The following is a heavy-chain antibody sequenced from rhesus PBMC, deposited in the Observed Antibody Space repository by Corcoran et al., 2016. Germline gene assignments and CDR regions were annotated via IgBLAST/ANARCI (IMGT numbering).Heavy chain of an antibody. CDR2: INSGGGST. J-gene: IGHJ6*01. CDR1: GFTFSSYG. Sequence: EVQLVETGGGLVQPGGSLKLACAASGFTFSSYGMSWVRQAPGKGLEWVSAINSGGGSTYYADSVKGRFTISRDNSKNTLSLQMNSLRAEDTAVYYCAKGDGLDSWGQGVVVTVSS. CDR3: AKGDGLDS. V-gene: IGHV3S5*01.